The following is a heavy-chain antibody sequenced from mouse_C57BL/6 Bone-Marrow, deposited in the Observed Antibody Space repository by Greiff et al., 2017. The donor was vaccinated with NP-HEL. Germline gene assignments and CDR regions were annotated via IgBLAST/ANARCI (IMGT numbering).Heavy chain of an antibody. J-gene: IGHJ2*01. CDR1: GYTFTSYW. D-gene: IGHD1-1*01. V-gene: IGHV1-52*01. CDR2: IDPSDSET. CDR3: VTVVATVRTYYFDY. Sequence: QVQLQQPGAELVRPGSSVKLSCKASGYTFTSYWMHWVKQRPIQGLEWIGNIDPSDSETHYNQKFKDKATLTVDKSSSTAYMQLSSLTSEDSAVYYCVTVVATVRTYYFDYWGQGTTLTVSS.